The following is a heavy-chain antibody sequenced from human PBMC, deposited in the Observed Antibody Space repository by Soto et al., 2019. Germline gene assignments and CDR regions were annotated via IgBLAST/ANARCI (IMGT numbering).Heavy chain of an antibody. Sequence: ELQLLESGGGSVQQGGSLRLSCAASGFTFDNFAMTWVRQAPGKGLEWVSSISGSGSSTYYADSVRGRFTISRDNSDDTLHLQMSTLRAEDTAMYYCAKDRGPSASSCSTDWGQGAHVTVSS. CDR3: AKDRGPSASSCSTD. D-gene: IGHD3-10*02. J-gene: IGHJ4*02. CDR2: ISGSGSST. CDR1: GFTFDNFA. V-gene: IGHV3-23*01.